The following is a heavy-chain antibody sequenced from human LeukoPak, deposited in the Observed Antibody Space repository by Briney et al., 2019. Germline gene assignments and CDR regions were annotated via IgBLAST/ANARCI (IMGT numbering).Heavy chain of an antibody. J-gene: IGHJ6*02. CDR3: ARVKVESLRLIYFYYGMDV. V-gene: IGHV3-11*06. CDR1: GFSLSDYY. Sequence: PGGSLRLSCAASGFSLSDYYMTWIRQAPGKGLEWVSYISDSTTYTKYGDSVKGRFTISRDNVKNSLYLQMNSLRVEDTAVYYCARVKVESLRLIYFYYGMDVWGQGTTVTVSS. D-gene: IGHD5-12*01. CDR2: ISDSTTYT.